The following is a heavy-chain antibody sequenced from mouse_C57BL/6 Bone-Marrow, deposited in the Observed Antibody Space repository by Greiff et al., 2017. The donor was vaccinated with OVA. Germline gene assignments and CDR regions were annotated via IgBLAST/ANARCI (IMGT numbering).Heavy chain of an antibody. CDR3: TGRGYYFDY. V-gene: IGHV1-81*01. J-gene: IGHJ2*01. D-gene: IGHD4-1*01. CDR1: GYTFTSYG. CDR2: IYPRSGNT. Sequence: VKLMESGAELARPGASVKLSCKASGYTFTSYGISWVKQRTGQGLEWIGEIYPRSGNTYYNEKFKGKATLTADQSSSTAYMELRSLTSEDSAVYCCTGRGYYFDYWGQGTTLTVSS.